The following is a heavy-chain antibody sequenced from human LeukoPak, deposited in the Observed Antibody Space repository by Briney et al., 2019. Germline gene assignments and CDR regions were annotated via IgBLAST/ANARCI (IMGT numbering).Heavy chain of an antibody. V-gene: IGHV3-30*02. CDR3: ARVPHMVRGAHEYYFDY. CDR2: IRHDGSDQ. Sequence: PGGSLRLSCAASGFNFNTFGMHWVRQTPGKGLEWVAFIRHDGSDQYYADSVKGRFTISRDNSKNTLYLQMNSLRAEDTAVYYCARVPHMVRGAHEYYFDYWGQGTLVTVSS. J-gene: IGHJ4*02. CDR1: GFNFNTFG. D-gene: IGHD3-10*01.